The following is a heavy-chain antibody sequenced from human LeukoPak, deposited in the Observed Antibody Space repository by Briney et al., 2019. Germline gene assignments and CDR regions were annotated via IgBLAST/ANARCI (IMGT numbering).Heavy chain of an antibody. CDR3: ASGYLSGSTYYFDY. CDR2: IIPIFGTA. J-gene: IGHJ4*02. D-gene: IGHD1-26*01. Sequence: ASVKVSCKASGGTFSSYAISWVRQAPGQGLEWMGGIIPIFGTANYAQKFQGRVTITADESTSTAYMELSSLRSEDTAVYYCASGYLSGSTYYFDYWGQGTLVTVSS. V-gene: IGHV1-69*13. CDR1: GGTFSSYA.